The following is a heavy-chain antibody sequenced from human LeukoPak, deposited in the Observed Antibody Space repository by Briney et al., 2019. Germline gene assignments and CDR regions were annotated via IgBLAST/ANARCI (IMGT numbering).Heavy chain of an antibody. CDR3: ARESGKFDY. CDR1: GFIFSSYA. V-gene: IGHV3-23*01. Sequence: GGSLRLSCAASGFIFSSYAMSWVRQAPGKGLEWVSGISGSGGSTYYADSVKGRFTISRDNSKNTLYLQVNSLRTEDTAMYYCARESGKFDYWGQGTLVAVSS. CDR2: ISGSGGST. J-gene: IGHJ4*02.